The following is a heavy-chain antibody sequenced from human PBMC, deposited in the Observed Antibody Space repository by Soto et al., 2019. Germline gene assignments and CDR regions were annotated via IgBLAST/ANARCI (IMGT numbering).Heavy chain of an antibody. Sequence: EVHLVESGGGLVQPGGSLRLSCAASGFNVGNNYMSWVRQAPGKGLEWVSIIHRVGSTYYADSVKGRFTISRASSKNTLHLQINGLTAEDTAVYYCARSGNTYVSPFDFWGQGTPVTVSS. V-gene: IGHV3-66*01. CDR2: IHRVGST. CDR3: ARSGNTYVSPFDF. CDR1: GFNVGNNY. D-gene: IGHD5-18*01. J-gene: IGHJ4*02.